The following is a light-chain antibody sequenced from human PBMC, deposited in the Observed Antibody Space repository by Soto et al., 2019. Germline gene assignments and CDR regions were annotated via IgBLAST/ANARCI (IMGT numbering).Light chain of an antibody. CDR2: ATS. J-gene: IGKJ1*01. V-gene: IGKV3-20*01. Sequence: EIVLAQSPGTLSLSPGERATLSFMASQSVTNTYLAWYQQRSGQAPRLLVYATSTRAVGVPDRFTGSGTGTDFTLTISRLEPEDFAVYYCQHYGRSPMFGPGTKVDIK. CDR1: QSVTNTY. CDR3: QHYGRSPM.